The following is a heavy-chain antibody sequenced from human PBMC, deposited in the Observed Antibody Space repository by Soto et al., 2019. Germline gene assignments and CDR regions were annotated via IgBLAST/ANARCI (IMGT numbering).Heavy chain of an antibody. Sequence: QVQLVESGGGVVQPGTSLRLSCVASGFSFSSYGMHWVRQAPGKGLEWVAVISYDGGNKYYADSVKGRFTISRDNSKNMLRLQMNILRGADTAVDYCANETDVVVSAYKFDYGGQGTLVTVSS. D-gene: IGHD2-15*01. J-gene: IGHJ4*02. CDR3: ANETDVVVSAYKFDY. V-gene: IGHV3-30*18. CDR2: ISYDGGNK. CDR1: GFSFSSYG.